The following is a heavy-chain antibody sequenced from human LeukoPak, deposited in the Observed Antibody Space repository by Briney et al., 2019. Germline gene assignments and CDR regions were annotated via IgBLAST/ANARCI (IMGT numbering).Heavy chain of an antibody. V-gene: IGHV4-30-4*01. CDR2: IYYSGST. J-gene: IGHJ3*02. CDR1: GRSISSGDYY. Sequence: SETLSLTCTVSGRSISSGDYYWSWIRQPPGKGLEWIGYIYYSGSTYYNPSLKSRVTISVDTSKNQFSLKLSSVTAADTAVYYCARDLGLYDAFDIWGQGTMVTVSS. D-gene: IGHD3-10*01. CDR3: ARDLGLYDAFDI.